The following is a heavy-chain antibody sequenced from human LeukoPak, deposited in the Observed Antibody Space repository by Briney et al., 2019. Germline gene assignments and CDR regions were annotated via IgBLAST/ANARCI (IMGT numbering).Heavy chain of an antibody. CDR3: ARVNRGDIYGSGSYYRPIGYFQH. V-gene: IGHV3-30*04. D-gene: IGHD3-10*01. CDR1: GFSFSSYA. CDR2: ISYDGSNK. J-gene: IGHJ1*01. Sequence: WRSLRLSCAASGFSFSSYAMHWARQAPGKGLEWVAVISYDGSNKYYADSVKGRFTISRDNSKNTLYLQMNSLRAEDTAVYYCARVNRGDIYGSGSYYRPIGYFQHWGQGTLVTVSS.